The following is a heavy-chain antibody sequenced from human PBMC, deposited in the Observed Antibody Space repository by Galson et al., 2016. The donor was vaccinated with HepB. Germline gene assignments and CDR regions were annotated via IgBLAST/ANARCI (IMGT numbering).Heavy chain of an antibody. J-gene: IGHJ5*02. CDR2: ITYSGTT. CDR3: ARQHPTGDAPDR. V-gene: IGHV4-39*01. Sequence: LSLTCFVSGFSVRGSNYHWGWIRQSPGKGLEWVGCITYSGTTYCNPSLKSRVTVSVDTSRDHFSLMLESVTAADTAVYYCARQHPTGDAPDRWGQGTLVTVSS. CDR1: GFSVRGSNYH. D-gene: IGHD4-17*01.